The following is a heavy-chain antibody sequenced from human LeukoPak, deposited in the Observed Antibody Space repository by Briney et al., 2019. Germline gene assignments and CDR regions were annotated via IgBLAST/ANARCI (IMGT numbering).Heavy chain of an antibody. D-gene: IGHD3-10*01. CDR2: VSAYDGST. V-gene: IGHV1-18*01. CDR1: GYSFTSYG. Sequence: ASVKVSCKASGYSFTSYGFTWVRRAPGQGLEWMGWVSAYDGSTNYAQKIRGRVTMTTDASRNTVYMELRSLRFDDTAVYYCARGGRDGMDVWGQGTTVTVSS. J-gene: IGHJ6*02. CDR3: ARGGRDGMDV.